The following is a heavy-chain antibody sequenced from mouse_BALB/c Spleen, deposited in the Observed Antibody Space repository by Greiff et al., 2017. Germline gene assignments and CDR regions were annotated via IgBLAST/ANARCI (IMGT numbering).Heavy chain of an antibody. J-gene: IGHJ4*01. Sequence: EVMLVESGAELVKPGASVKLSCTASGFNIKDTYMHWVKQRPEQGLEWIGRIDPANGNTKYDPKFQGKATITADTSSNTAYLQLSSLTSEDTAVYYCARSMITFYAMDYWGQGTSVTVSS. CDR1: GFNIKDTY. CDR3: ARSMITFYAMDY. D-gene: IGHD2-4*01. CDR2: IDPANGNT. V-gene: IGHV14-3*02.